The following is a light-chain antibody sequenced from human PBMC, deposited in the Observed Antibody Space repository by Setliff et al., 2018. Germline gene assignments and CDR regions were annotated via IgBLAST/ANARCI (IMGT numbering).Light chain of an antibody. CDR3: QVWDPASDQRV. CDR1: NIGDKS. CDR2: DDS. V-gene: IGLV3-21*03. J-gene: IGLJ1*01. Sequence: SYELTQPPSESVAPGKTARITCGGHNIGDKSVHWYQQKPGQAPVLVVYDDSDRPSGIPGRFSGSNSGNTATLTISRVEAGDEADYYCQVWDPASDQRVFGTGTRSPS.